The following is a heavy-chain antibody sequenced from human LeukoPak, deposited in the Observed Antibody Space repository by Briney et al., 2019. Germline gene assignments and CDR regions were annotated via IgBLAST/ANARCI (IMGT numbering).Heavy chain of an antibody. V-gene: IGHV3-7*01. CDR3: ARGSGSYYMGAFDI. D-gene: IGHD3-10*01. CDR1: GFTFSSYW. CDR2: IKQDGSEK. Sequence: GGSLRLSFAASGFTFSSYWMSWVRQAPGKGLEWVANIKQDGSEKYYVDSVKGRFTISRDNAKNSLYLQMNSLRAEDTAVYYCARGSGSYYMGAFDIWGQGTMVTVSS. J-gene: IGHJ3*02.